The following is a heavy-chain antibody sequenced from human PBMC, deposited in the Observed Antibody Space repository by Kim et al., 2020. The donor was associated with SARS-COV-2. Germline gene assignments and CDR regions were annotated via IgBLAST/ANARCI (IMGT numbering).Heavy chain of an antibody. V-gene: IGHV4-34*01. CDR2: INHSGST. D-gene: IGHD6-13*01. CDR3: ARVCRAAAGNLFLTFDY. Sequence: SETLSLTCAVYGGSFSGYYWSWIRQPPGKGLEWIGEINHSGSTNYNPSLESRVTISVDTSKNQFSLKLSSVTAADTAVYYCARVCRAAAGNLFLTFDYWG. CDR1: GGSFSGYY. J-gene: IGHJ4*01.